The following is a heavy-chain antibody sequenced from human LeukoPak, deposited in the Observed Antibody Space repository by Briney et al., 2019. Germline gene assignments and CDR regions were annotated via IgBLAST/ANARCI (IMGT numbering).Heavy chain of an antibody. D-gene: IGHD3-3*01. CDR2: IYTSGST. J-gene: IGHJ4*02. Sequence: SETLSLTCTVSGGSISSGSYYWSWIRQPDGKGLEWIGRIYTSGSTNYNPSLKSRVTISVDTSKNQFSLKLSSVTAADTAVYYCARGLYYDFWSGYPYFDYWGQGTLVTVSS. V-gene: IGHV4-61*02. CDR1: GGSISSGSYY. CDR3: ARGLYYDFWSGYPYFDY.